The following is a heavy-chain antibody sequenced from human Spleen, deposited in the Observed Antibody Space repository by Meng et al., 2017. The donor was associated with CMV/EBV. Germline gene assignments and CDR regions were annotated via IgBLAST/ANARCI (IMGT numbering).Heavy chain of an antibody. CDR3: ARYQGSGWYWFDP. V-gene: IGHV4-34*01. D-gene: IGHD6-19*01. J-gene: IGHJ5*02. Sequence: SETLSLTCAVYGGSFSGSSWSWIRQPPGKGLEWIGEITPSGNTNNNPSLKSRVTMSADTSKNQFSLKLYSVTTADTAVYYCARYQGSGWYWFDPGGQGTPVTVSS. CDR2: ITPSGNT. CDR1: GGSFSGSS.